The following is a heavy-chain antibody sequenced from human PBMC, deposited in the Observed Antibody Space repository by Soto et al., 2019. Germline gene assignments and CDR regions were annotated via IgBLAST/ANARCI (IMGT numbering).Heavy chain of an antibody. CDR2: IIPIFGTA. J-gene: IGHJ4*02. CDR3: ARPRPGSVYLYYFDY. D-gene: IGHD3-22*01. Sequence: ASVKVSCKASGGTFSSYAISWVRQAPGEGLEWMGGIIPIFGTANYAQKFQGRVTITADESTSTAYMELSSLRSEDTAVYYCARPRPGSVYLYYFDYWGQGTRATVS. CDR1: GGTFSSYA. V-gene: IGHV1-69*13.